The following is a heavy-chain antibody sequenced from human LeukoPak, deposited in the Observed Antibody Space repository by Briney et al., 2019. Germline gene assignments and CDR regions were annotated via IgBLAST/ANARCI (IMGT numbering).Heavy chain of an antibody. D-gene: IGHD3-10*01. CDR2: ISSSSSYI. V-gene: IGHV3-21*01. J-gene: IGHJ3*02. Sequence: GGSLRLSCAASGFTFSSYSMNWVRQAPGKGLEWVSSISSSSSYIYYADSVKGRFTISRDNAKNSLYLQMNSLRAEDTAVYYCERAGGVAFDIWGQGKMGTVSP. CDR1: GFTFSSYS. CDR3: ERAGGVAFDI.